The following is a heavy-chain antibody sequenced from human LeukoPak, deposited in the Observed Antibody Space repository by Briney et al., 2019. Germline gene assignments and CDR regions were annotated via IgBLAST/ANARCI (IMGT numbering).Heavy chain of an antibody. Sequence: GGSLRLSCAASGFTFDDYAMHWVRQAPGKGLEWVSGISWNSGSINYAASVKGRFTISRDNAKNSLYLQMNSLRAEDTAVYYCARGPDDYVWGTNRHFDYWGQGTLVTVSS. CDR3: ARGPDDYVWGTNRHFDY. D-gene: IGHD3-16*01. CDR2: ISWNSGSI. V-gene: IGHV3-9*01. CDR1: GFTFDDYA. J-gene: IGHJ4*02.